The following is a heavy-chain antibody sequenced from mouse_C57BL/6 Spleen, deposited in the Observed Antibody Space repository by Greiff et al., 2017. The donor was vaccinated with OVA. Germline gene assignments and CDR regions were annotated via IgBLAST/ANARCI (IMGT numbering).Heavy chain of an antibody. J-gene: IGHJ2*01. CDR3: AGARTGCYCDD. V-gene: IGHV1-81*01. Sequence: VQLQQSGAELARPGASVKLSCKASGYTFTSYGISWVKQRPGQGLEWIGEIYPRSGHTYYNEKFKGKATLTAAKSSSTAYMELRSLTSEDSAVWVSAGARTGCYCDDWGPGTTLTVSS. D-gene: IGHD3-1*01. CDR1: GYTFTSYG. CDR2: IYPRSGHT.